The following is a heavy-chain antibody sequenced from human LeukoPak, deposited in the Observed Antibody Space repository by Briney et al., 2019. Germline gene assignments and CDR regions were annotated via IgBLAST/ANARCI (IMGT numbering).Heavy chain of an antibody. Sequence: SETLSLTCTVSGGSVSSGSYYWSWIRQPPGKGLEWIGYIYYSGSTYYNPSLKSRVTISVDTSKNQFSLKLSSVTAADTAVYYCARFTVDTAMLYYFDYWGQGTLVTVSS. J-gene: IGHJ4*02. CDR3: ARFTVDTAMLYYFDY. V-gene: IGHV4-61*01. CDR1: GGSVSSGSYY. D-gene: IGHD5-18*01. CDR2: IYYSGST.